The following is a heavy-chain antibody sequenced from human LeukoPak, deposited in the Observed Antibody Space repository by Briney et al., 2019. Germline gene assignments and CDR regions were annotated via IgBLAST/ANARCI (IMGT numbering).Heavy chain of an antibody. J-gene: IGHJ6*02. Sequence: PGRSLRLSCAASGFTFSSYGMHWVRQAPGKGLEWVAVIWYDGSNKYYADSVKGRFTISRDNSKNTLYLQMNSLRAEDTAVYYCARPDTGYCSSTSCFYNGMDVWGQGTTVTVSS. CDR3: ARPDTGYCSSTSCFYNGMDV. D-gene: IGHD2-2*03. CDR1: GFTFSSYG. V-gene: IGHV3-33*01. CDR2: IWYDGSNK.